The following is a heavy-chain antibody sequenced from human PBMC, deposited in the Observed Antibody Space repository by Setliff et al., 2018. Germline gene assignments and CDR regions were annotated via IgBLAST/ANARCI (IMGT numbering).Heavy chain of an antibody. CDR2: IYYRGYT. CDR3: ARAYGMDV. V-gene: IGHV4-59*01. CDR1: SGSISPYY. Sequence: SETLSLTCSVSSGSISPYYWSWIRQPPGKGLEWIGNIYYRGYTNYNPSLKSRVTMSVDTSTSTVYMELSSLRSEDTAVYYCARAYGMDVWGQGTTVTVSS. J-gene: IGHJ6*02.